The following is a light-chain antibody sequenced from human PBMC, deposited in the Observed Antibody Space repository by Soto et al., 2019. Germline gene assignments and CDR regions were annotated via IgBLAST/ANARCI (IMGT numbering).Light chain of an antibody. CDR2: GAS. V-gene: IGKV3-20*01. J-gene: IGKJ2*01. Sequence: EVVLAQSPGTLSLSPGEGATLSCRASHNISSTYLAWYQQKPGQAPRLLIYGASSRATGIPARFSGGGCGTDSTSTVSRLEPEDFAEFYFQHYGNSMYTFGQGTRLDIK. CDR1: HNISSTY. CDR3: QHYGNSMYT.